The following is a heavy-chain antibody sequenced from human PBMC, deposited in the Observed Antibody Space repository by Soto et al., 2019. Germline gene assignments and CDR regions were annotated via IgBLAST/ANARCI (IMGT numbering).Heavy chain of an antibody. CDR1: GFTFSSFS. CDR3: ARGGWNDLFDK. V-gene: IGHV3-48*02. Sequence: EVQLVESGGALVQPGGSLRLSCTASGFTFSSFSMNWVRQAPGRGLEWVSYISLSSSSISYADSVKGRFTTSRDNAKNSLYLQMNSLRDDYTAVYYCARGGWNDLFDKWGQGTLVTVSS. D-gene: IGHD1-1*01. CDR2: ISLSSSSI. J-gene: IGHJ4*02.